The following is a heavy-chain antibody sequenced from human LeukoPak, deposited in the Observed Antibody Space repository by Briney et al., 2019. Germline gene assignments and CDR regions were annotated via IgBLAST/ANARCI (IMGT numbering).Heavy chain of an antibody. D-gene: IGHD3-22*01. CDR1: GFTFSTYS. V-gene: IGHV3-48*04. CDR3: AKMYYYESSGYSLGAY. CDR2: IGSSGTTI. J-gene: IGHJ4*02. Sequence: GGSLRLSCAAAGFTFSTYSMNWVRQAPGKGLEWVSYIGSSGTTIYYADSVKGRFTISRDNARNTLYLQMNSLRAEDTAVYYCAKMYYYESSGYSLGAYWGQGTLVTVSS.